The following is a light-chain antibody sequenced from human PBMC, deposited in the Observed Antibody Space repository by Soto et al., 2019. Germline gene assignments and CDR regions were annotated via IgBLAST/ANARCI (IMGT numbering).Light chain of an antibody. V-gene: IGLV2-14*01. CDR3: ASYVGATTYV. CDR1: RSDIGDSNF. Sequence: QSALTQPASVSGSPGQSVTISCTGPRSDIGDSNFISWYQHSPGKAPRLLIYEVNNRPSGVSKRFSGSKAGNTASLTISGLLDDDEADYFCASYVGATTYVFGSGTKVTVL. J-gene: IGLJ1*01. CDR2: EVN.